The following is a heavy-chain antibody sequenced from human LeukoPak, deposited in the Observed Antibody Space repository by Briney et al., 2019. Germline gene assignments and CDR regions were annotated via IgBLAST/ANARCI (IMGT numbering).Heavy chain of an antibody. Sequence: PGGSLRLSCAASGFTFSSYAMSWVRQAPGKGLEWVSAISGSGGSTYYADSVKGRFTISRDNSKNTLYLQMNSLRAEDTAVYYCAKNSHSSSWYYYYYYMDVWGKGTTVTVSS. J-gene: IGHJ6*03. D-gene: IGHD6-13*01. V-gene: IGHV3-23*01. CDR1: GFTFSSYA. CDR3: AKNSHSSSWYYYYYYMDV. CDR2: ISGSGGST.